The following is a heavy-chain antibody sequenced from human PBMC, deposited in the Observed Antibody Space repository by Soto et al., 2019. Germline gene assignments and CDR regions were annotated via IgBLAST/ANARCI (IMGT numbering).Heavy chain of an antibody. V-gene: IGHV5-10-1*01. J-gene: IGHJ4*02. CDR3: ASNPVQFGKPDYY. CDR2: IDPSDSYT. D-gene: IGHD3-10*01. Sequence: EVQLVQSGAEVKKPGESLKISCKGSGYSFTGYWINWVRQMPGEGLEWMGRIDPSDSYTIYSPSFQGHVTISADKSISTAYLQWSSLKASDTAMYFCASNPVQFGKPDYYWGQGTLVIVSS. CDR1: GYSFTGYW.